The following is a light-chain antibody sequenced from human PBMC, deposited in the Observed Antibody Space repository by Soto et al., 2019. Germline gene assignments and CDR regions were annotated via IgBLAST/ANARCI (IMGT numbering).Light chain of an antibody. CDR1: HSVSSR. CDR2: GAS. Sequence: EIVMTQSPATLSVYTGERATLACRASHSVSSRLAWYQQKPGQAPRLLIYGASTRATGLPARFSGSGSGTEFTLTISSLQSEDFAVYYCQHYTNWPLTFGGGTKVEIK. V-gene: IGKV3-15*01. J-gene: IGKJ4*01. CDR3: QHYTNWPLT.